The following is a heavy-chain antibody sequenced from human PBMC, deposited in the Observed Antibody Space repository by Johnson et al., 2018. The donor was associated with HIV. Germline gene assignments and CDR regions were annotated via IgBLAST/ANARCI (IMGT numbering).Heavy chain of an antibody. Sequence: EVKLLESGGGLVQPGGSLRLSCAASGFTVSSYYMSWVRQAPGKGLEWVSVLFSGGSTYYADSVRGRFTISRDHAKNTRFLQMDSLRAEDTAVYYCARDFDSSGYLDAFDIWGQGTMVTVSS. CDR3: ARDFDSSGYLDAFDI. D-gene: IGHD3-22*01. J-gene: IGHJ3*02. CDR2: LFSGGST. CDR1: GFTVSSYY. V-gene: IGHV3-66*01.